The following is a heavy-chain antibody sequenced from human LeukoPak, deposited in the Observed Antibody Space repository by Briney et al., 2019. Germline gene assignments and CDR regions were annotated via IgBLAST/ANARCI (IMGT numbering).Heavy chain of an antibody. CDR1: GGSCSGYY. V-gene: IGHV4-34*01. Sequence: PSETLSLTCAVYGGSCSGYYWSWIRQPPGKGLEWIGEINHSGSTNYNPSLKSRVTISVDTSKNQFSLKLSSVTAADTAVYYCALHQEEGVVVVAADDAFDIWGQGTMVTVSS. D-gene: IGHD2-15*01. CDR3: ALHQEEGVVVVAADDAFDI. J-gene: IGHJ3*02. CDR2: INHSGST.